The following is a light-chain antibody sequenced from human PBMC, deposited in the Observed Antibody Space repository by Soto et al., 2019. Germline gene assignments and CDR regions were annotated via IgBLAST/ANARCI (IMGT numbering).Light chain of an antibody. Sequence: DIQMTQSPSSLSASVGDRVTITCRASQTINKNLNWYQQKPGQAPNLLIYSASDFQSGVPSRFSGSGYGTEFTLTINGLQPEDFATYYCQQSFRTPYTFGQGTDLAI. CDR3: QQSFRTPYT. J-gene: IGKJ2*01. V-gene: IGKV1-39*01. CDR2: SAS. CDR1: QTINKN.